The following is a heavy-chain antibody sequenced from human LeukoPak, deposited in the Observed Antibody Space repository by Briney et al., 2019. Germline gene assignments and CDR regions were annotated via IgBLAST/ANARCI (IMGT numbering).Heavy chain of an antibody. Sequence: GGSLRLSCAASGFTFSSYAMSWVRQAPGKGLEWVSAISGSGGSTYYADSVKGRFTISRDNSKNTLYLQMNSLRAEDTAVYYCASSITMVRGVDYWGQETLVTVSS. J-gene: IGHJ4*02. V-gene: IGHV3-23*01. D-gene: IGHD3-10*01. CDR1: GFTFSSYA. CDR2: ISGSGGST. CDR3: ASSITMVRGVDY.